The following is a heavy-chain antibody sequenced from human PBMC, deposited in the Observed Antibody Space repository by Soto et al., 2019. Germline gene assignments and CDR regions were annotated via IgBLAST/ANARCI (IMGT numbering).Heavy chain of an antibody. Sequence: GGSLRLSCAASGFTFSSYWMHWVRQTPEKGLVWVSHIDSDGSSTTYADSVKGRFTISRDNAKNTLYLQMNSLRAEDTAVYYCARDNTPHYGMDVWGQGTTVTVSS. J-gene: IGHJ6*02. CDR3: ARDNTPHYGMDV. CDR2: IDSDGSST. CDR1: GFTFSSYW. V-gene: IGHV3-74*01.